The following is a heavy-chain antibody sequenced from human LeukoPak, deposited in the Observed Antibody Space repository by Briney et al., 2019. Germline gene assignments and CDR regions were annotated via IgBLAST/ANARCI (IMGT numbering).Heavy chain of an antibody. Sequence: GGSLRLSCAASGFTFSDYYMSWIRQAPGKGLEWVSYISSSGSTIYYTDSVKGRFTISRDNAKNSLYLQMNSLRAEDTAVYYCARDSSKATDYYGSGSYPNHWGQGTLVTVSS. D-gene: IGHD3-10*01. J-gene: IGHJ5*02. CDR1: GFTFSDYY. CDR3: ARDSSKATDYYGSGSYPNH. CDR2: ISSSGSTI. V-gene: IGHV3-11*01.